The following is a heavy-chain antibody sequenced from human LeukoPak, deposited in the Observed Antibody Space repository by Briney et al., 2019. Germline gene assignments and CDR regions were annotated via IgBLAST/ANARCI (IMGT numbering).Heavy chain of an antibody. D-gene: IGHD4-11*01. CDR2: IRYDGNIK. J-gene: IGHJ6*03. Sequence: GGSLRLSCAASGFTFSSYGMHWVRQAPGKGLEWVAFIRYDGNIKYSAVSVKGRFTISRDNSKNTLYLQMNSLRADDTAVYYCAKDTNRRPYSNYDVRNYYYMDDWGTGTTVTISS. V-gene: IGHV3-30*02. CDR3: AKDTNRRPYSNYDVRNYYYMDD. CDR1: GFTFSSYG.